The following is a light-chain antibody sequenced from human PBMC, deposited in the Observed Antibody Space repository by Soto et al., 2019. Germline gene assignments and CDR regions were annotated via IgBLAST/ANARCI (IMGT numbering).Light chain of an antibody. CDR1: SSDVGGYNF. Sequence: QSALTQPASVSGSPGQSITISCTGTSSDVGGYNFVSWYQQHPGKAPKLMIYEVSNRPSGVSNRFSGSKSGNTASLTISAIQAEDEADYYCSSYRSSSSYVFGTGTKLTVL. CDR3: SSYRSSSSYV. CDR2: EVS. J-gene: IGLJ1*01. V-gene: IGLV2-14*01.